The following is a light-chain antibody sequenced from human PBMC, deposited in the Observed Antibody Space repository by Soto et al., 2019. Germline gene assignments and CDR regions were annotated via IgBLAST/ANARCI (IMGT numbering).Light chain of an antibody. CDR1: QSVTSNY. J-gene: IGKJ2*01. CDR3: QQFGSSLYT. V-gene: IGKV3-20*01. CDR2: GAS. Sequence: EIVLTQSPGTLSLSPGERATLSCRASQSVTSNYLAWYQQRPGQPPRLLIYGASSRATGIPDRFSGSGSGTDFTLTISRLEPEDCAVYYCQQFGSSLYTFGQGTKLEIK.